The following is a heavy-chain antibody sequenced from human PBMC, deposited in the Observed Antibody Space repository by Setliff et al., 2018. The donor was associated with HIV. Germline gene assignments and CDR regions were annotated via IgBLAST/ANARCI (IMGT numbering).Heavy chain of an antibody. J-gene: IGHJ3*02. CDR1: GGSISSGDYY. Sequence: SETLSLTCTVSGGSISSGDYYWSWIRQPPGKGLEWIGYIYYSGSTYYNPSLKSRVTISVDTSKNQFSLKLSSVTAADTAVYYCARDYFDWILYAFDIWGQGTMVTVSS. CDR2: IYYSGST. V-gene: IGHV4-30-4*08. D-gene: IGHD3-9*01. CDR3: ARDYFDWILYAFDI.